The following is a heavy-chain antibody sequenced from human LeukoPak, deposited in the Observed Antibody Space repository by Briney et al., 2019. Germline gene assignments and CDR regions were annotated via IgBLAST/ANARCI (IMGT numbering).Heavy chain of an antibody. V-gene: IGHV1-18*01. J-gene: IGHJ6*03. CDR2: ISAYNGNT. CDR1: GYTFTNYG. Sequence: GASVKVSCKASGYTFTNYGFSWVRQAPGQGLEWMGWISAYNGNTNYAQKFQDRVTMTTDTYTKTAYMELRSLRSDDTAVYYCAREGAYYYMDVWGKGTTVTISS. CDR3: AREGAYYYMDV.